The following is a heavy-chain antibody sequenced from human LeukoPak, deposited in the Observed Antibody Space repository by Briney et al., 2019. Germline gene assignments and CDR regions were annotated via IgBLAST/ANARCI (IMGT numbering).Heavy chain of an antibody. CDR3: ARDRDYYDSSGYHY. CDR2: IKQDGSEK. J-gene: IGHJ4*02. CDR1: GFTFSSYW. D-gene: IGHD3-22*01. Sequence: GGSLRLSCAASGFTFSSYWMSWVRQAPGKGLERVANIKQDGSEKYYVDSVKGRFTISRDNSRNTLYLQMNSLRAEDTAVYYCARDRDYYDSSGYHYWGQGTLVTVSS. V-gene: IGHV3-7*05.